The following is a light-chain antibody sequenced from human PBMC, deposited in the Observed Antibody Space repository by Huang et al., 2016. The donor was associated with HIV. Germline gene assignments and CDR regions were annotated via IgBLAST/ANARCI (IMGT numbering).Light chain of an antibody. J-gene: IGKJ2*01. CDR2: KAS. V-gene: IGKV1-5*03. Sequence: IQMTQSPSTLSASVGDRVTVTCRASESIGSWLAWYQQKPGKATKLLIYKASTSTSDVPSRFSGSGSGTQFSLIISSLQPDDFATYYCQQYSTSMYSFGQGTKVEIK. CDR3: QQYSTSMYS. CDR1: ESIGSW.